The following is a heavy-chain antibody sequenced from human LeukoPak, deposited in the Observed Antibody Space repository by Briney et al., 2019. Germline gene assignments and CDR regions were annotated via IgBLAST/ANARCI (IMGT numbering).Heavy chain of an antibody. CDR3: AKAEYEVAFGYFDY. D-gene: IGHD2-15*01. CDR2: ISGSGGST. CDR1: GFTLSSYA. Sequence: GGSLRLSCAASGFTLSSYAMSWVRQAPGKGLEWVSAISGSGGSTYYAESVKGRFTISRDNSKNTLYLQMNSLRAEDTAVYYCAKAEYEVAFGYFDYWGQGTLVTVSS. V-gene: IGHV3-23*01. J-gene: IGHJ4*02.